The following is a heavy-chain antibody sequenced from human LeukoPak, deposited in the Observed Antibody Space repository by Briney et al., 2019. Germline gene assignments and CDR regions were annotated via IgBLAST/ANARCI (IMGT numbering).Heavy chain of an antibody. V-gene: IGHV3-21*01. D-gene: IGHD3-9*01. CDR3: ARDMNYDILTNSWFDP. J-gene: IGHJ5*02. CDR1: GFTFSSYS. Sequence: GGSLRLSCAASGFTFSSYSMNWVRQAPGKGLEWVSSISSSSSYIYYADSVKGRFTISRDNVKNSLYLQMNSLRAEDTAVYYCARDMNYDILTNSWFDPWGQGTLVTVSS. CDR2: ISSSSSYI.